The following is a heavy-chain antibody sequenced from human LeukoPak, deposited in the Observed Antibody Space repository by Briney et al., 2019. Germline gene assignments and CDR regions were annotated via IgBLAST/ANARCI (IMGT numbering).Heavy chain of an antibody. V-gene: IGHV1-46*01. CDR1: GYTFTSYY. D-gene: IGHD6-13*01. J-gene: IGHJ6*02. Sequence: ASVTVSCKASGYTFTSYYMHWVRQAPGQGLEWMGIINPSGGSTSYAQKFQGRVTMTRDMSTSTVYMELSSLRSEDTAVYYCARTTRAPGTNYYYGVDVWGQGTTVTISS. CDR2: INPSGGST. CDR3: ARTTRAPGTNYYYGVDV.